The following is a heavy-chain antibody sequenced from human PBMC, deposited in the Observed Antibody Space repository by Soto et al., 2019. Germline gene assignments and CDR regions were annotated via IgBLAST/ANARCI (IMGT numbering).Heavy chain of an antibody. Sequence: SETLSLTCTVSGGSISSYYWSWIRQPPGKGLEWIGYIYYSGSTNYNPSLKSRVTISVDTSKNQFSLKLSSVTAADTAVYYCARASTYQPEYKWFDPWGQGTLVTVSS. D-gene: IGHD2-2*01. CDR2: IYYSGST. CDR1: GGSISSYY. J-gene: IGHJ5*02. CDR3: ARASTYQPEYKWFDP. V-gene: IGHV4-59*01.